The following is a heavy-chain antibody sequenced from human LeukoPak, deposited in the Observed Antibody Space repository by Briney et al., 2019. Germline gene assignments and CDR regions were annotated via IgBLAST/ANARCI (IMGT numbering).Heavy chain of an antibody. CDR2: ISGSGGST. J-gene: IGHJ4*02. Sequence: PGGSLRLSCAASGFTFSSYAMSWVRQAPGWGLEWVSTISGSGGSTYYADSVKGRFTISRDNSKNTLSLQMNSLRAEDTAVYYCARAVSSGYDPFDYWGQGTLVTVSS. CDR3: ARAVSSGYDPFDY. CDR1: GFTFSSYA. D-gene: IGHD3-22*01. V-gene: IGHV3-23*01.